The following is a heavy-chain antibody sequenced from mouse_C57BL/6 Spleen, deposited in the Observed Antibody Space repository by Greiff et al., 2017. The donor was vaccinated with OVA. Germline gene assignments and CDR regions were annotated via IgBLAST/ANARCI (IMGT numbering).Heavy chain of an antibody. Sequence: QVQLQQSGAELVRPGASVKLSCKASGYTFTSYGISWVKQRTGQGLEWIGEIYPRSGNTYYNEKFKGKATLTADKSSSTAYMELRSLTSEDSAVYYCAREKNYDGGRHFDYWGQGTTLTVSS. CDR3: AREKNYDGGRHFDY. V-gene: IGHV1-81*01. CDR2: IYPRSGNT. J-gene: IGHJ2*01. D-gene: IGHD1-1*02. CDR1: GYTFTSYG.